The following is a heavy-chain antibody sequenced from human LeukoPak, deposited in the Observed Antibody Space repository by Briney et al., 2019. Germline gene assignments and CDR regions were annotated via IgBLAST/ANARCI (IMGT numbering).Heavy chain of an antibody. J-gene: IGHJ4*02. CDR1: GGSISSYY. Sequence: SETLSLTCTVSGGSISSYYWSWIRQPPGKGLEWIGYIYYSGSTNYNPSLKSRVTISVDTSKNQISLKLSSVTAADTAVYYCASLISSWSSYYFDYWGQGTLVTVSS. D-gene: IGHD6-13*01. V-gene: IGHV4-59*08. CDR3: ASLISSWSSYYFDY. CDR2: IYYSGST.